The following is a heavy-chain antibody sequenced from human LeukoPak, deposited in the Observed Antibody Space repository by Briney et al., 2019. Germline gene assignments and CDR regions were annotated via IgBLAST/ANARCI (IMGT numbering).Heavy chain of an antibody. CDR2: IWYDGSNK. J-gene: IGHJ4*02. CDR1: EFTFSSYG. Sequence: PGRSLRLSCAASEFTFSSYGMHWVRQAPGKGLEWVAVIWYDGSNKYYADSVKGRFTISRDNSKNTLYLQMNSLRAEDTAVYYCARQRWDDSGSYFDYWGQGTLVTVSS. V-gene: IGHV3-33*01. D-gene: IGHD1-26*01. CDR3: ARQRWDDSGSYFDY.